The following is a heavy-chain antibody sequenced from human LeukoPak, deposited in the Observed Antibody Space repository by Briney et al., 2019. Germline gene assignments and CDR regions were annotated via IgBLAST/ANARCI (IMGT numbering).Heavy chain of an antibody. D-gene: IGHD3-3*01. J-gene: IGHJ3*02. CDR3: AGSGEASDAFDI. V-gene: IGHV4-4*07. CDR1: GGSISSYH. Sequence: PSETLSLTCTVSGGSISSYHWSWVRQPAGKGPEWIGRIYSSGNTDDNPSLKSRVTMSVDTSKNQFSLKLSSVTAADTAVYYCAGSGEASDAFDIWGQGTMVTVSS. CDR2: IYSSGNT.